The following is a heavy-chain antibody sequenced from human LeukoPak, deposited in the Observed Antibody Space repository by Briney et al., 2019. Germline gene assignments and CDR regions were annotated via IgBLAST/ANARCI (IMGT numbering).Heavy chain of an antibody. CDR3: ARQEGGGSSWYFFDY. Sequence: SETLSLTCTVSGGSISSYYWSWIRQPPGKGLEWIGYIYYSGSTNYNPSLKSRVTISVDSSKNQFSLKLSSVTAADTAVYYCARQEGGGSSWYFFDYWGQGTLVTVSS. CDR1: GGSISSYY. J-gene: IGHJ4*02. D-gene: IGHD6-13*01. CDR2: IYYSGST. V-gene: IGHV4-59*08.